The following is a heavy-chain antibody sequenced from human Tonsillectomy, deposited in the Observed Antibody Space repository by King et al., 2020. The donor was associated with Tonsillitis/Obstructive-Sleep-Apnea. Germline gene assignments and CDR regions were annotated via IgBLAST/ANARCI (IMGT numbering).Heavy chain of an antibody. CDR3: ASGEYRGADV. V-gene: IGHV4-34*01. J-gene: IGHJ6*04. CDR1: GGSFSGNY. CDR2: INRSGTT. D-gene: IGHD5-12*01. Sequence: VQLQQWGAGLLKPSETLSLTCAVYGGSFSGNYWSWIRQAPGEGLEWIGEINRSGTTKYNPPLKSRLTISVDTSKNQFSLKLSSVTAADTAMYYCASGEYRGADVWGKGTTVTVSS.